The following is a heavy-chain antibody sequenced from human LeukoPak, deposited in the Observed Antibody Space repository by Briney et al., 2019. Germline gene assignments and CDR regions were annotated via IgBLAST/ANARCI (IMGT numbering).Heavy chain of an antibody. Sequence: SETLSLTCTVSGGSISDYYWSWIRRSPGKGLEWIGYIYDSGATNYNPSLRSRLTISMDTSKTQVSLKMTSVTAADTAVYYCARDRAAFYYASGLAYWGQGILVTVSS. J-gene: IGHJ4*02. D-gene: IGHD3-10*01. CDR2: IYDSGAT. CDR1: GGSISDYY. CDR3: ARDRAAFYYASGLAY. V-gene: IGHV4-59*01.